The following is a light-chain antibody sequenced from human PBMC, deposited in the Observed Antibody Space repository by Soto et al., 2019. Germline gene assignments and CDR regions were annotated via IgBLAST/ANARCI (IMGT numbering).Light chain of an antibody. V-gene: IGKV3-20*01. J-gene: IGKJ5*01. CDR3: QHYYGTSPIA. CDR2: SAS. Sequence: VLTQSPGTLSLSPGERATLSCRASQSVSTRLAWYQHRSGQAPRLLISSASIRATGIPDRFSGSGSGTDFSLTISRLEPEDFAPYYCQHYYGTSPIAFGQGTRLEIK. CDR1: QSVSTR.